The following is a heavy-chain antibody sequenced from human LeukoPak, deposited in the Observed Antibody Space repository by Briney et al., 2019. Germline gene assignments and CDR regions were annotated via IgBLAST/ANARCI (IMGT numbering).Heavy chain of an antibody. CDR3: ARDSSSSRYFGYFDY. V-gene: IGHV3-66*01. Sequence: GGSLRLSCAASGFTVSSNYMSWVRQAPGKGLEWVSVIYSGGSTYYADSVKGRFTISRDNSKNTLYLQMNSLRAEDTAVYYCARDSSSSRYFGYFDYWGQGTLVTVSS. J-gene: IGHJ4*02. D-gene: IGHD2-2*01. CDR1: GFTVSSNY. CDR2: IYSGGST.